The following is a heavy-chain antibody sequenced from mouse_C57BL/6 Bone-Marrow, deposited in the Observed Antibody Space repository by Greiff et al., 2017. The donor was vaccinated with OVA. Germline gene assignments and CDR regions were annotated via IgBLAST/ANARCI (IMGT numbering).Heavy chain of an antibody. CDR2: IDPENGDT. Sequence: VQLQQSGAELVRPGASVKLSCTASGFNIKDDYMHWVKERPEQGLEWIGWIDPENGDTEYASKFQGKATITADPSSKTVYLHLSSLTSEDTAVYYCTTYRYWGQGTTLTVS. V-gene: IGHV14-4*01. J-gene: IGHJ2*01. CDR3: TTYRY. CDR1: GFNIKDDY.